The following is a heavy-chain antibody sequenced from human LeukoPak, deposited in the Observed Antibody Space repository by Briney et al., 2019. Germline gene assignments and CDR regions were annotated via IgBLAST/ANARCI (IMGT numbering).Heavy chain of an antibody. D-gene: IGHD1-7*01. J-gene: IGHJ3*02. V-gene: IGHV4-59*01. CDR2: IYYSGST. Sequence: SETLSLTCNLSDGSISSYYWSWIRQPPGKGLEWIGYIYYSGSTNYNPSLKSRVTISVDTSKNQFSLKLSSVTAADTAVYYCARLELDAFDIWGQGTMVTVSS. CDR1: DGSISSYY. CDR3: ARLELDAFDI.